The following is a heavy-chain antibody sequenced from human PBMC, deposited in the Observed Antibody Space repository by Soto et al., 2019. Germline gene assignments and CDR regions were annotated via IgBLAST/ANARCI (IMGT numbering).Heavy chain of an antibody. CDR3: ARESKYDTSGYPPWFAP. CDR1: GGSVSSGGYF. J-gene: IGHJ5*02. Sequence: SETLSLTCTVSGGSVSSGGYFWSWIRQPPGKGLEWIGYISYSGSTKYNPSLESRVTISVDTSKNQFSLKLSSVTDADAAVYYCARESKYDTSGYPPWFAPWGQGTLVTVSS. D-gene: IGHD3-22*01. V-gene: IGHV4-61*08. CDR2: ISYSGST.